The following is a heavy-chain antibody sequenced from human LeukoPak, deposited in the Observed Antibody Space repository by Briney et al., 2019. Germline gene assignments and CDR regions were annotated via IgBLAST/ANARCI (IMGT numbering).Heavy chain of an antibody. D-gene: IGHD3-3*01. CDR1: GGTFSSYA. V-gene: IGHV1-69*05. CDR2: IIPISGTA. Sequence: GASVKVSCKASGGTFSSYAISWVRQAPGQGLEWMGRIIPISGTANYAQKFQGRVTITTDESTSTAYMELSSLRSEDTAVYYCARVIDDFWSGPLKSKSWFDPWGQGTLVTVSS. CDR3: ARVIDDFWSGPLKSKSWFDP. J-gene: IGHJ5*02.